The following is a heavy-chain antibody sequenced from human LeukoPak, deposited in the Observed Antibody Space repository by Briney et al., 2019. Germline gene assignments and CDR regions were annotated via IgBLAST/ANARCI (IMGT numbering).Heavy chain of an antibody. CDR1: GFTFSSYW. CDR3: AKEYSGSMYYFDY. J-gene: IGHJ4*02. Sequence: PGGSLRLSCAASGFTFSSYWMSWVRQAPGKGLEWVAFIRYDGSNKQYADSVKGRFTISRDNSKNTLYLQMNSLRAEDTALYYCAKEYSGSMYYFDYWGQGTLVTVSS. V-gene: IGHV3-30*02. D-gene: IGHD1-26*01. CDR2: IRYDGSNK.